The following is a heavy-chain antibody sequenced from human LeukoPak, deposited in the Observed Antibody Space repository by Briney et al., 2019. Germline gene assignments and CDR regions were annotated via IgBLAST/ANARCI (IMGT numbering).Heavy chain of an antibody. V-gene: IGHV1-2*02. Sequence: ASVRVSCKASGYTFTGYYMHWVRQAPGQGLEWRGWINPNSGVTNYAQKFQGRVTMTRDTSISTAYMELSRLRSDDTAVYYCARGRAGYCSGGSCPYYFDYWGQGTLVTVSS. CDR2: INPNSGVT. CDR3: ARGRAGYCSGGSCPYYFDY. CDR1: GYTFTGYY. J-gene: IGHJ4*02. D-gene: IGHD2-15*01.